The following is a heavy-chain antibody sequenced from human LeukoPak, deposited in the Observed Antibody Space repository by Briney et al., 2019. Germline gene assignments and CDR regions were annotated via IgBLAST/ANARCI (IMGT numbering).Heavy chain of an antibody. CDR2: ISASGGGT. CDR3: AKAPAGVISASFDY. V-gene: IGHV3-23*01. CDR1: GFTFSSYA. J-gene: IGHJ4*02. D-gene: IGHD3-10*01. Sequence: GGSLRLSCAASGFTFSSYAINWVRQAPGKGLEWVSGISASGGGTYYADSVKGRFTISRDNSKNTLYLQMNSLKAEDTAVYYCAKAPAGVISASFDYWGQGTLVTVSS.